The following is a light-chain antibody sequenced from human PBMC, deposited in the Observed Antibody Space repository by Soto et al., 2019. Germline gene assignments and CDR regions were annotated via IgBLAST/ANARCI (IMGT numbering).Light chain of an antibody. Sequence: IVWTQSPGTLSLSPGERATLSCRASQRFSSDLAWYQQKPGQAPRLLIYGASTRATGAPARFSGSGSGTEFTLTISSLQSEDLAVYYCQQYNNWPPWTFGQGTKVDIK. CDR3: QQYNNWPPWT. CDR1: QRFSSD. V-gene: IGKV3-15*01. CDR2: GAS. J-gene: IGKJ1*01.